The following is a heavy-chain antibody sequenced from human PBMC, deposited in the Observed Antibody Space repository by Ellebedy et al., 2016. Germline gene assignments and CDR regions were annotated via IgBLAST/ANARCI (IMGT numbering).Heavy chain of an antibody. CDR2: INPKNGGT. D-gene: IGHD7-27*01. CDR1: GDSFTAHY. V-gene: IGHV1-2*02. Sequence: ASVKVSCXTSGDSFTAHYMHWVRQAPGQGLEWMGWINPKNGGTNYAQKFQGRVTMTRDTSISTAYMELSSLISDDRAVYFCARGANWGLPDDSFDVWGQGTMVTISS. J-gene: IGHJ3*01. CDR3: ARGANWGLPDDSFDV.